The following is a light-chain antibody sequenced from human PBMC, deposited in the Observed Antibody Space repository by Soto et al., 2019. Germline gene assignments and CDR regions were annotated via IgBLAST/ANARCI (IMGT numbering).Light chain of an antibody. CDR2: DAS. V-gene: IGKV1-5*01. Sequence: IQMTQSPSTLSASVGDRVTITCRASHNIERWMAWYQQKPGKAPSLLIFDASTLHSGVPSRFSGSGSGTDFTLTISSLQPDDFAAYYCQQFAISTTFGQGTKVDIK. CDR3: QQFAISTT. J-gene: IGKJ1*01. CDR1: HNIERW.